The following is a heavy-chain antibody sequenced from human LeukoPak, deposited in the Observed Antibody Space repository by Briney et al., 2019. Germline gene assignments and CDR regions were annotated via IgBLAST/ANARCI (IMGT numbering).Heavy chain of an antibody. D-gene: IGHD3-22*01. V-gene: IGHV1-46*01. J-gene: IGHJ4*02. CDR3: ARVTYYYDSSGYFDY. Sequence: ASVKVSCKASGYTFTSYYMHWVRQAPGQGLEWMGIINPSGGSTSYAQKFQGRVTMTRDTSTSTVYMELRSLRSDDTAVYYCARVTYYYDSSGYFDYWGQGTLVTVSS. CDR2: INPSGGST. CDR1: GYTFTSYY.